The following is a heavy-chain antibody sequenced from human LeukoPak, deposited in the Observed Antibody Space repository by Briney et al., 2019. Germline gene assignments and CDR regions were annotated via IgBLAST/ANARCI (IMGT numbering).Heavy chain of an antibody. J-gene: IGHJ4*02. CDR3: AISQAPESNHVEY. CDR2: IYTSGST. CDR1: GGSISSGSYY. V-gene: IGHV4-61*02. D-gene: IGHD1-14*01. Sequence: PSETLSLTCTVSGGSISSGSYYWSWIRQPAGKGLEWIGRIYTSGSTNYNPSLKSRVTISVDTSKNQFSLKLSSVTAADTAVYYCAISQAPESNHVEYWGQGTLVTVSS.